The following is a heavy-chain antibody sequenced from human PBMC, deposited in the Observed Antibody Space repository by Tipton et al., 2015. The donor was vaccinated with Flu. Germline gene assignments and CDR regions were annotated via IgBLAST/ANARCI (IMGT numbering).Heavy chain of an antibody. CDR1: GGSISSGGAY. Sequence: TLSLTCTVSGGSISSGGAYWSWIRQHPGKGLEWVGCIYYSGTTYYNPSLRSRVTISVDTSKNHFSLKLKSVTAADTAVYYCARRDYSNYVSEPKNWFDPWGQGTLVTVSS. V-gene: IGHV4-31*03. CDR3: ARRDYSNYVSEPKNWFDP. CDR2: IYYSGTT. D-gene: IGHD4-11*01. J-gene: IGHJ5*02.